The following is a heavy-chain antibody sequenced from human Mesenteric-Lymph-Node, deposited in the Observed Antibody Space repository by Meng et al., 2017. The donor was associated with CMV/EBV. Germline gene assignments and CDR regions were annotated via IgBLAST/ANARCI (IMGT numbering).Heavy chain of an antibody. V-gene: IGHV4-38-2*02. CDR1: GYSISSGYY. CDR2: IYHRRST. Sequence: SETLSLTCSVSGYSISSGYYWGWIRQPPEKGLEWVGSIYHRRSTYYNPSLQGRVTISVDTSKNQFSLKLSSVTAADTAVYYCARVKYYSDSSGYRPYGLDVWGQGTTVTVSS. D-gene: IGHD3-22*01. J-gene: IGHJ6*02. CDR3: ARVKYYSDSSGYRPYGLDV.